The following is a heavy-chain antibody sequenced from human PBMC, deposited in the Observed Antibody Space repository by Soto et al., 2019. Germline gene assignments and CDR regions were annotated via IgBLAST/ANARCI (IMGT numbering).Heavy chain of an antibody. V-gene: IGHV4-39*01. Sequence: QLQLQESGPGLVKPSETLSLTCTVSGGSISSSSYYWGWIRQPPGKGLEWIGSIYYSGSTYYNPSLKSRVTISVDTSKNQFSLKLSSVTAADTAVYYCARRYGSGSPAYAEYFQHWGQGTLVTVSS. D-gene: IGHD3-10*01. J-gene: IGHJ1*01. CDR1: GGSISSSSYY. CDR3: ARRYGSGSPAYAEYFQH. CDR2: IYYSGST.